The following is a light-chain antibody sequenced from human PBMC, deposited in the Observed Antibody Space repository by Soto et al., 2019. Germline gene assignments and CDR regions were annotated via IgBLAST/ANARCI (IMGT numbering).Light chain of an antibody. V-gene: IGLV2-14*01. CDR3: SSYTSSSTRV. CDR1: SSDVGGYNY. CDR2: DVS. Sequence: QSVLTQPASVSGSPGQSITISCTGTSSDVGGYNYVSWYQQHPGKAPNLMIYDVSNRPSGVSNRFSGSKSGNTASLTIAGVPAEDEADYYCSSYTSSSTRVFGGGTKLTVL. J-gene: IGLJ2*01.